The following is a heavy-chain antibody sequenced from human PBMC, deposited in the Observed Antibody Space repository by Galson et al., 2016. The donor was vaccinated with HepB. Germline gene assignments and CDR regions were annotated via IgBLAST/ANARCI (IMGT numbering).Heavy chain of an antibody. Sequence: PALVKPTQTLTLTCTFSGFSLGSSGVGVGWIRQPPGKALEWLALLYWDDDKLYSPSLKNRLTITRDTSKNQVYLTMTNMDPVDTATFYCVHTEAPAVSRFRHWGQGTPVTVSS. D-gene: IGHD2-2*01. J-gene: IGHJ1*01. V-gene: IGHV2-5*02. CDR1: GFSLGSSGVG. CDR3: VHTEAPAVSRFRH. CDR2: LYWDDDK.